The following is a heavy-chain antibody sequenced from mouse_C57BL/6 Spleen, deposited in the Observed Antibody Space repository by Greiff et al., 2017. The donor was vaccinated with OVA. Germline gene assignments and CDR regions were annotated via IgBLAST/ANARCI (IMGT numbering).Heavy chain of an antibody. CDR3: ARGPYYDYDEDYAMDY. J-gene: IGHJ4*01. V-gene: IGHV1-9*01. Sequence: QVQLQQSGAELMKPGASVKLSCKATGYTFTGYWIEWVKQRPGHGLEWIGEILPGSGSTNYNEKFKGKATFTADTSSNTAYMQLSSLTTEDSAIYYCARGPYYDYDEDYAMDYWGQGTSVTVSS. D-gene: IGHD2-4*01. CDR1: GYTFTGYW. CDR2: ILPGSGST.